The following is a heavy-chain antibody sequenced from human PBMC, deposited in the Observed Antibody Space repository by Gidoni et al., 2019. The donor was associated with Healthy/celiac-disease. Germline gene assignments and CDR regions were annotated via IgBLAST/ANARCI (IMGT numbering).Heavy chain of an antibody. CDR2: IYSGGST. CDR1: GFTVSSNY. Sequence: EVQLVESGGGLVQPGGSLRLSCPASGFTVSSNYMSWVRQAPGKGLEWGSVIYSGGSTYYADSVKGRFTISRDNSKNTLYLQMNSLRAEDTAVYYCARDIAARMRFYGMDVWGQGTTVTVSS. J-gene: IGHJ6*02. D-gene: IGHD6-6*01. CDR3: ARDIAARMRFYGMDV. V-gene: IGHV3-66*02.